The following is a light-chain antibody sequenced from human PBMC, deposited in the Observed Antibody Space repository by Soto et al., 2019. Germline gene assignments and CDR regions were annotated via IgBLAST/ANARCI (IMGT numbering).Light chain of an antibody. J-gene: IGKJ1*01. Sequence: EIVLTQSPATLSLSPGERATLSCTASQSVGSYLAWYRQKPGQAPRLLISGASNRAPGIPARFSGSGSGTEFTLTISSLEPEDFAVYYFQQRNNWPPTWTFGQGTKVEIK. CDR3: QQRNNWPPTWT. V-gene: IGKV3-11*01. CDR1: QSVGSY. CDR2: GAS.